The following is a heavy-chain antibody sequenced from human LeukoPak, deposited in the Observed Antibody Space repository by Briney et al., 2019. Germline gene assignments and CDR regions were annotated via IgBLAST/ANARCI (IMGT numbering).Heavy chain of an antibody. Sequence: GRSLRLSCAASGFIFSSYDMHWVRQAPGKGLEWVAVIWYDGSNKYYADSVKGRFTISRDNSKNTLYLQMNSLRAEDTAVYYCARDPSRPYSSSWLDYWGQGTLVTVSS. J-gene: IGHJ4*02. V-gene: IGHV3-33*08. CDR3: ARDPSRPYSSSWLDY. CDR2: IWYDGSNK. D-gene: IGHD6-13*01. CDR1: GFIFSSYD.